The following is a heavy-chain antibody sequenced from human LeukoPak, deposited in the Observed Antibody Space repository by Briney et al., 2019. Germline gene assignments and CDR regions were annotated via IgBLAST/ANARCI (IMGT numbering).Heavy chain of an antibody. CDR2: IYWNGGST. D-gene: IGHD1-7*01. Sequence: PGGSLRLSRAASGFNFDDYGMRWVREAPGKGLERVSGIYWNGGSTGYADSVKGRFTISGDNAKNSLYLRMNSLSAEDTAVYYCARVRNWNYDPGYYFDYWGQGTLVTVSS. CDR1: GFNFDDYG. J-gene: IGHJ4*02. V-gene: IGHV3-20*04. CDR3: ARVRNWNYDPGYYFDY.